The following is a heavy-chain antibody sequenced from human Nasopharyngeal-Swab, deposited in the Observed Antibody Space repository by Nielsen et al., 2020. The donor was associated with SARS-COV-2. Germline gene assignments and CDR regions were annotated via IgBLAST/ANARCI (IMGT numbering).Heavy chain of an antibody. Sequence: SETLSLTCTVSGGSISSSSYYWGWIRQPPGKGLEWIGSIYYSGSTYYNPSLKSRVTISVDTSKNQFSLKLSSVTAADTAVYYCARGPTGYSSGWYRYYYYGMDVWGQGTTVTVSS. CDR3: ARGPTGYSSGWYRYYYYGMDV. V-gene: IGHV4-39*01. CDR1: GGSISSSSYY. CDR2: IYYSGST. J-gene: IGHJ6*02. D-gene: IGHD6-19*01.